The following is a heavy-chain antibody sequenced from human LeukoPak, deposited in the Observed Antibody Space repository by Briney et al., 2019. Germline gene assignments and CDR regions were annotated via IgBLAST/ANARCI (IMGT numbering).Heavy chain of an antibody. CDR3: AKDTVGADDAFDI. Sequence: GGSLRLSCAASGFTFSSYAMSWVRQAPGKGLEWVSAISGSGGSTYYADSVKGRFTISRDNYKNKLYLKMNSLRAEDTAVYYCAKDTVGADDAFDIWGQGTMVTVSS. J-gene: IGHJ3*02. CDR1: GFTFSSYA. V-gene: IGHV3-23*01. CDR2: ISGSGGST. D-gene: IGHD1-26*01.